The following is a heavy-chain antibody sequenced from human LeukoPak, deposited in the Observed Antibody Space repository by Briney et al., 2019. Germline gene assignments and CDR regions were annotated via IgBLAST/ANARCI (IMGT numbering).Heavy chain of an antibody. V-gene: IGHV3-23*01. Sequence: GGSLRLSCAASGFTFSNYAMTWVRQAPGKGLEWVSVISGSAGNTYYADSVKGRFTISRDNSKNTLYLQMNSLRAEDTAVYYCATTTVTTGDYFDYWGQGTLVTVSS. CDR3: ATTTVTTGDYFDY. D-gene: IGHD4-17*01. CDR2: ISGSAGNT. J-gene: IGHJ4*02. CDR1: GFTFSNYA.